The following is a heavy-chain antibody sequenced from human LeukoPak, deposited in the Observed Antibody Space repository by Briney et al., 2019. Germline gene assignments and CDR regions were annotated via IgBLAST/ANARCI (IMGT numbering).Heavy chain of an antibody. Sequence: GGSLRLSCVASRFTFTGFAMHWVRQAPGKGLEWVAVISWDGSTKYYADSVKGRFTVSRDNSKNTLYLQMNSLRAEDTAVYYCAKNPRRYCSSTSCEFDYWGQGTLVTVSS. CDR3: AKNPRRYCSSTSCEFDY. V-gene: IGHV3-30-3*02. D-gene: IGHD2-2*01. CDR2: ISWDGSTK. CDR1: RFTFTGFA. J-gene: IGHJ4*02.